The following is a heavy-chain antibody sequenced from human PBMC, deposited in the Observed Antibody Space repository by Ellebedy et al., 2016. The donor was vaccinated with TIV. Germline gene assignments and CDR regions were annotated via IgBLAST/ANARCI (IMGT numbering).Heavy chain of an antibody. Sequence: GESLKISCAASGFTFSSYTMNWVRRAPGKGLEWVSSIPGSGTDIYYADSVKGRFTISRDNARGSLYLQMSRLRADDTGVYYCARAELDWGQGALVTVSS. CDR3: ARAELD. J-gene: IGHJ4*02. CDR2: IPGSGTDI. D-gene: IGHD1-1*01. V-gene: IGHV3-21*01. CDR1: GFTFSSYT.